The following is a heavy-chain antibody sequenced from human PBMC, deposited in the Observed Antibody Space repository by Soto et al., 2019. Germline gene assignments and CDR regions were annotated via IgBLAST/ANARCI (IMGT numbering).Heavy chain of an antibody. V-gene: IGHV4-4*02. CDR1: GGSITTNW. J-gene: IGHJ4*02. CDR2: IYHSGTT. CDR3: ARHLAVPRMRGFDY. D-gene: IGHD6-19*01. Sequence: QVHLQESGPGLVKPSGTLSLTCAVSGGSITTNWWSWVRQPPGKGLEWIGEIYHSGTTNYNPSLRGRVTISVDKSNNQFSLNLKSLTAADSAIYYCARHLAVPRMRGFDYWGQGNLVTVSS.